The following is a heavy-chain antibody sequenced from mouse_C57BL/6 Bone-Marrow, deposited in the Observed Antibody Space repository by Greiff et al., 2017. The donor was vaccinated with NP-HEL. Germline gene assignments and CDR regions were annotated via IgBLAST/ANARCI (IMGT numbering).Heavy chain of an antibody. D-gene: IGHD1-1*01. Sequence: VQLQQSGPVLVKPGASVKMSCKASGYTFTDYYMNWVKQSHGKSLEWIGVINPYNGGTSYNQKFKGKATLTVDKSSSTAYMELNSLTSEDSAVYYCARPLRGFAYWGQGTLVTVSA. CDR1: GYTFTDYY. J-gene: IGHJ3*01. CDR3: ARPLRGFAY. V-gene: IGHV1-19*01. CDR2: INPYNGGT.